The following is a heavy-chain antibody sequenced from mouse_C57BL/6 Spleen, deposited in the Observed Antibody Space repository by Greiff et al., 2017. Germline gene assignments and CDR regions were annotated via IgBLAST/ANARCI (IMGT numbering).Heavy chain of an antibody. CDR3: ASSFITTVGKAMDY. CDR2: IWSGGST. V-gene: IGHV2-2*01. Sequence: VQLQESGPGLVQPSQSLSITCTVSGFSLTSYGVHWVRQSPGKGLEWLGVIWSGGSTDYNAAFISRLSISKDNSKSQVFFKMNSLQADDTAIYYCASSFITTVGKAMDYWGQGTSVTVSS. J-gene: IGHJ4*01. D-gene: IGHD1-1*01. CDR1: GFSLTSYG.